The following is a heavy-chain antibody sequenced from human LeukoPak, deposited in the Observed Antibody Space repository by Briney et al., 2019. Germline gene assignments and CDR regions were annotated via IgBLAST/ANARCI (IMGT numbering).Heavy chain of an antibody. J-gene: IGHJ4*02. CDR2: ISANGAKT. CDR3: AKGWSVTMVMAAPGD. Sequence: GGSLRLSCAASGFTFSSYAMSWVRQAPGKGLEWVSGISANGAKTYYADSVKGRFTISRDNSKNTQSLQMNSLRAEDTALYYCAKGWSVTMVMAAPGDWGQGALVTVSS. D-gene: IGHD3-10*01. V-gene: IGHV3-23*01. CDR1: GFTFSSYA.